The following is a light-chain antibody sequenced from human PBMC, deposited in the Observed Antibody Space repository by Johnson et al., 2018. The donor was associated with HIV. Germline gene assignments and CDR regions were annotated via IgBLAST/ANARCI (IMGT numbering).Light chain of an antibody. CDR3: GTWDSSLSAGGV. V-gene: IGLV1-51*01. CDR1: SSNIGNNY. J-gene: IGLJ1*01. CDR2: DNN. Sequence: QSVLTQPPSVSAAPRQKVTISCSGSSSNIGNNYVSWYQQFPGTAPKLLIYDNNKRPSGIPDRFSGSKSGTSATLGITGLQTGDEADYYCGTWDSSLSAGGVFGTGTKVTAL.